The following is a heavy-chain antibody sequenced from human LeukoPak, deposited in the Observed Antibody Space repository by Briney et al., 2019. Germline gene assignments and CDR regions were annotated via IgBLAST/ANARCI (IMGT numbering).Heavy chain of an antibody. V-gene: IGHV4-34*01. CDR1: GGSFSGYY. CDR3: ASEIKPGIAAAALGY. Sequence: KSSETLSLTCAVYGGSFSGYYWSWIRQPPGKGLEWIGEINHSGSTNYDPSLKSRVTISVDTSKNQFSLKLSSVTAADTAVYYCASEIKPGIAAAALGYWGQGTLVTVSS. J-gene: IGHJ4*02. D-gene: IGHD6-13*01. CDR2: INHSGST.